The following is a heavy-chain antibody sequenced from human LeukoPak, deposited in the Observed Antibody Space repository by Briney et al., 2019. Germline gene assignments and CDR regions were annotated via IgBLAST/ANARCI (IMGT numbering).Heavy chain of an antibody. CDR2: INPSGGST. D-gene: IGHD6-13*01. V-gene: IGHV1-46*01. CDR1: GCTFTSYY. Sequence: ASVKVSCKASGCTFTSYYMHWVRQAPGQGLEWMGIINPSGGSTSYAQKLQGRVTMTRDMSTSTVYMELSSLRSEDTAVYYCAREGYSSWGGGIDYWGQGTLVTVSS. J-gene: IGHJ4*02. CDR3: AREGYSSWGGGIDY.